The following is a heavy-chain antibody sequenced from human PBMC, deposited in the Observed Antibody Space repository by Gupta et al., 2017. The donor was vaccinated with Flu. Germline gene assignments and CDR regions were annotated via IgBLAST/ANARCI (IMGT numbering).Heavy chain of an antibody. CDR1: SYD. D-gene: IGHD1-26*01. J-gene: IGHJ4*02. CDR3: ARLGGGELLIFTFFDY. V-gene: IGHV4-39*01. Sequence: SYDWGWIRQPPGKGLEWIGSIYYSGSTYYNPSLKSRVTISVDTSKNQCALKLSSVTAAEKAVYYGARLGGGELLIFTFFDYWGQGTLVTVSS. CDR2: IYYSGST.